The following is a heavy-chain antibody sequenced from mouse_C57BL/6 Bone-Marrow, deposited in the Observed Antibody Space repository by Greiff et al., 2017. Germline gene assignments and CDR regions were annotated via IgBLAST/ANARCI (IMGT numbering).Heavy chain of an antibody. CDR1: GFNIKDYS. V-gene: IGHV14-1*01. CDR2: IYPEDGDT. J-gene: IGHJ1*03. CDR3: TTIYYDYDGWYFDV. Sequence: VQLQQSGAELVRPGASVKLSCTASGFNIKDYSMHWVKQRPEQGLEWIGRIYPEDGDTEYAPKFQGKATMTADTSSNTAYLQLSSLTSEDTAVYYCTTIYYDYDGWYFDVWGTGTTVTVSS. D-gene: IGHD2-4*01.